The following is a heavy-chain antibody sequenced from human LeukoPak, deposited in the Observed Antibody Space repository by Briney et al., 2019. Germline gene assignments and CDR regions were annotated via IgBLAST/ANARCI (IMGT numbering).Heavy chain of an antibody. J-gene: IGHJ3*02. CDR1: GGSISSGRNY. CDR2: IYIFSGST. CDR3: AREYCSGGSCYPYAFDI. D-gene: IGHD2-15*01. Sequence: SQTLSLTCTVSGGSISSGRNYWTWIRQPAGKGLEWIGRIYIFSGSTNYNPSLKSRVTISVDTSKNQFSLKLSSVTAADTAVYYCAREYCSGGSCYPYAFDIWGQGTMVTVSS. V-gene: IGHV4-61*02.